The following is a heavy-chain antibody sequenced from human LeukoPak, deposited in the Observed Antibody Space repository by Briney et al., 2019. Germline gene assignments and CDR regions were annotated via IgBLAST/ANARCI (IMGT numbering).Heavy chain of an antibody. D-gene: IGHD6-19*01. CDR2: ISGSGGST. J-gene: IGHJ4*02. V-gene: IGHV3-23*01. CDR3: ATEPQYSSGWYYFDY. CDR1: GFTFSSDA. Sequence: QAGGSLRLSCAASGFTFSSDAMSWVRQAPGKGLGWVSAISGSGGSTYYADSVKGRFTITSANSKNTLYLQMNSLRAEDTAVYYCATEPQYSSGWYYFDYWGPGTLVTASS.